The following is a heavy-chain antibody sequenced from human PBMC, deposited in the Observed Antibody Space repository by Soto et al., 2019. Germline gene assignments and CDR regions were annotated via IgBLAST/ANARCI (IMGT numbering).Heavy chain of an antibody. Sequence: QVQLVESGGGVVQPGRSLRLSCAASGFTFSSYGMHWVRQAPGKGLEWVAFISYDGSNKYYSDSVKGRFTISRDISKNTLDLQMNSLRAEDTAVYFCSKTIAAPASDAFDIWGQGTMVTVSS. D-gene: IGHD6-13*01. CDR2: ISYDGSNK. CDR1: GFTFSSYG. J-gene: IGHJ3*02. V-gene: IGHV3-30*18. CDR3: SKTIAAPASDAFDI.